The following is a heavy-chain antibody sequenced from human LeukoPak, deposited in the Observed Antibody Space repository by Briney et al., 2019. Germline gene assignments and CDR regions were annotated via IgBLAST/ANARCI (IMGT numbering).Heavy chain of an antibody. CDR3: ARHPYSNYWFDP. CDR2: IYHSGST. D-gene: IGHD4-11*01. CDR1: GYSISSGYY. J-gene: IGHJ5*02. Sequence: SETLSLTCAVSGYSISSGYYWGWIRQPPGKGLEWIGSIYHSGSTYYNPSLKSRVTISVDTYKNHFSLKLSSLTAADTAVYYCARHPYSNYWFDPWGQGTLVTVSS. V-gene: IGHV4-38-2*01.